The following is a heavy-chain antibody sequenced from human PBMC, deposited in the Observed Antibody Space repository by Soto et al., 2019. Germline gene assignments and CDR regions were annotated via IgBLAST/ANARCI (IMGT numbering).Heavy chain of an antibody. J-gene: IGHJ6*02. CDR2: VSSISHYI. D-gene: IGHD3-10*01. V-gene: IGHV3-21*01. Sequence: PXGSLSLSCEASGFTLSDYTMIWVRQAPGKGPEWVSSVSSISHYIYYADSVKGRFTISRDNAKNSLFLQMTTLRAEDTAVYSCARDPQFGLRRGMDVWGQGTTVTVSS. CDR3: ARDPQFGLRRGMDV. CDR1: GFTLSDYT.